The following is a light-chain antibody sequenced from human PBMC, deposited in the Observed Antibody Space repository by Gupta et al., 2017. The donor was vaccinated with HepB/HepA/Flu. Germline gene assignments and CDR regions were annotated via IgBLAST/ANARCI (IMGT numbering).Light chain of an antibody. CDR2: DNN. V-gene: IGLV1-51*01. Sequence: QAVLTHPPASSSATRPKVTSCRSGSSSNVGYNYVSWYQQLPGTAPKLLIYDNNKRPSGVPDRFSGSKSGKSASLSISGLQTEDEADYYCGTWASSLSAVVFGGGTKLTVL. CDR1: SSNVGYNY. J-gene: IGLJ2*01. CDR3: GTWASSLSAVV.